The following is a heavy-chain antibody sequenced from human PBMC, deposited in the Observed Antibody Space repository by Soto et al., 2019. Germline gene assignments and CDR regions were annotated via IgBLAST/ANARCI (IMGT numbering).Heavy chain of an antibody. J-gene: IGHJ6*02. V-gene: IGHV1-69*12. CDR2: IIPIFGTA. Sequence: QVQLVQSGAEVKKPGSSVKVSCKASGGTFSSYAISWVRQAPGQGLEWMGGIIPIFGTANYAQKFQGRVTITADESTSTAYMELSSLRSEDTAVYYCATHRTFGGVRRSPYYYGMDVWGQGTTVTVSS. CDR3: ATHRTFGGVRRSPYYYGMDV. D-gene: IGHD3-16*01. CDR1: GGTFSSYA.